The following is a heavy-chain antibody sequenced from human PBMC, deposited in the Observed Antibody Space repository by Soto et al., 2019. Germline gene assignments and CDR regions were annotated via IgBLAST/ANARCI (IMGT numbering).Heavy chain of an antibody. V-gene: IGHV4-4*02. D-gene: IGHD6-13*01. CDR3: ARGLIAAAGTWSFWFDP. Sequence: QVQLQESGPGLVKPSGTLSLTCAVSGGSISSSNWWSWVRQPPGKGLEWIGEIYHSGSTNYNPSLKSRVTISVDKSKNQFSLKLSSVTAADTAVYYCARGLIAAAGTWSFWFDPWGQGTLVTVSS. CDR1: GGSISSSNW. CDR2: IYHSGST. J-gene: IGHJ5*02.